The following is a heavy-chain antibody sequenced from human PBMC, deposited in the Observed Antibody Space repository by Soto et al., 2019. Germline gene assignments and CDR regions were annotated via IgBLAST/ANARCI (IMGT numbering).Heavy chain of an antibody. V-gene: IGHV3-23*01. J-gene: IGHJ3*02. Sequence: EVQLLESGGGLVQPGGSLRLSCAASGFTFSPYAMSWVRQAPGNGLEWVSTIRGSGSSTYYADSVKGRFTISRDNSKNTLYLQMNSLRAEDTAVYYCAKSYYYDTSGWDALDIWGQGTMVTVSS. CDR2: IRGSGSST. CDR1: GFTFSPYA. CDR3: AKSYYYDTSGWDALDI. D-gene: IGHD3-22*01.